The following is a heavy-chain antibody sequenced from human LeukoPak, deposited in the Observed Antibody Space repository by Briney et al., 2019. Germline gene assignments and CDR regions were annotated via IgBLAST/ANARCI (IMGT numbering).Heavy chain of an antibody. D-gene: IGHD3-22*01. CDR2: MNPNSGNT. CDR3: ARSLYYYDSSGFSYYYYYYMDV. J-gene: IGHJ6*03. V-gene: IGHV1-8*01. CDR1: GYTFTSYD. Sequence: ASAKVSCKASGYTFTSYDINWVRQATGQGLEWMGWMNPNSGNTGYAQKFQGRVTMTRNTSISTAYMELSSLRSEDTAVYYCARSLYYYDSSGFSYYYYYYMDVWGKGTTVTVSS.